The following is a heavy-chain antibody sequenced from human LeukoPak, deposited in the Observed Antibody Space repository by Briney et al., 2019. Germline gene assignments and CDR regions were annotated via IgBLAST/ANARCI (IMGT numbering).Heavy chain of an antibody. D-gene: IGHD3-3*01. CDR3: ARQIGRYDFWSGYYRDYYYYMDV. J-gene: IGHJ6*03. CDR2: IKQDGSEK. CDR1: GFTFSSYW. V-gene: IGHV3-7*01. Sequence: GGSLRLSCAASGFTFSSYWMSWVRQAPGKGLEWVANIKQDGSEKYCVDSVKGRFTISRDNAKNSLYLQMNSLRAEDTAVYYCARQIGRYDFWSGYYRDYYYYMDVWGKGTTVTVSS.